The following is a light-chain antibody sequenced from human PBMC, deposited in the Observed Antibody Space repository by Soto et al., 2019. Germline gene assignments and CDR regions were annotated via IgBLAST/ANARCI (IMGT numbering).Light chain of an antibody. CDR1: SSDIGAYDY. J-gene: IGLJ2*01. CDR2: EVN. CDR3: SSYTIINSVI. Sequence: QSALTQPASLSGSPGQSITISCTGTSSDIGAYDYVSWFQQHPGKAPKLMIYEVNNRPSGVSNRFSGSKSGNTASLTISGLQAEDEADYYCSSYTIINSVIFGGGTQLTVL. V-gene: IGLV2-14*01.